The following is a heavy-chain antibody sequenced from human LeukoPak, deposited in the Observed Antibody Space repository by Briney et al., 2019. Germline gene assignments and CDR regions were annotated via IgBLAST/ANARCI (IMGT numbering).Heavy chain of an antibody. CDR3: ARCLFIAGDYYYGMDV. D-gene: IGHD2-21*01. CDR2: IYSGGST. CDR1: GFTVSSNY. V-gene: IGHV3-53*01. J-gene: IGHJ6*02. Sequence: GGSLRLSCAASGFTVSSNYMSWVRQAPGKGLEWVSVIYSGGSTYSADSVKGRFTISRDNSKHTLYLQMNSLRAEDTAVYYCARCLFIAGDYYYGMDVWGQGTTVTVSS.